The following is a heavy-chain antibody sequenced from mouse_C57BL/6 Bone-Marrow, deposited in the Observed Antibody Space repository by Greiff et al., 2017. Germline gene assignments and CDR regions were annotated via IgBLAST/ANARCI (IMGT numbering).Heavy chain of an antibody. J-gene: IGHJ4*01. Sequence: VQLQQSGPELVKPGASVKISCKASGYTFTDYYMNWVKQSHGKSLEWIGDINPNNGGTSYNQKFKGKATLTVDKSSSTAYMELRSLTSEDSAVYYCAYYSNSGAMDYWGQGTSVTVSS. V-gene: IGHV1-26*01. CDR3: AYYSNSGAMDY. CDR2: INPNNGGT. CDR1: GYTFTDYY. D-gene: IGHD2-5*01.